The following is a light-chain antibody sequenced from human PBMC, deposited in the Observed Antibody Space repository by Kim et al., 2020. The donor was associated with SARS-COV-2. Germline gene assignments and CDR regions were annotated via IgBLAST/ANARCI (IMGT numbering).Light chain of an antibody. CDR3: LLYYGGAWV. V-gene: IGLV7-43*01. CDR1: TVAVTSGYY. Sequence: PGGTVTLPSASSTVAVTSGYYPNWFQQKPGQAPRALIYSTSNNHSWTPARFSGSLLGGKAALTLSGVQPEDEAEYYCLLYYGGAWVFGGGTQLTVL. CDR2: STS. J-gene: IGLJ3*02.